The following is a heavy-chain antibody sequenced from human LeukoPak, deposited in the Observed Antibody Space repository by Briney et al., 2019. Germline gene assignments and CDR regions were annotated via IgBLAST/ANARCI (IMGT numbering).Heavy chain of an antibody. CDR1: GFTFSSYA. D-gene: IGHD5-18*01. CDR2: ISGDGGST. CDR3: AKDRGGYSYAADY. J-gene: IGHJ4*02. V-gene: IGHV3-43*02. Sequence: QPGGSLRLSCAASGFTFSSYAMSWVSQAPGEGLEWVSAISGDGGSTYYADSVKGRFTISRDNSKNSLYLQMNSLTTEDTALYYCAKDRGGYSYAADYWGQGTLVTVSS.